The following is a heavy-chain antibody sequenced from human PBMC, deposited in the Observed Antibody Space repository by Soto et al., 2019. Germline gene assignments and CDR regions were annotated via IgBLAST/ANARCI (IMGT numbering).Heavy chain of an antibody. J-gene: IGHJ6*02. Sequence: GSLRLSCAASGFTFSSYAMSWVRQAPGKGPEWVSAISGSDNSTYYADSVKGRFTMSRDNSKNTLYLQMSSLRAGDTAVYYCAPMGVWGQGTTVTVSS. CDR2: ISGSDNST. CDR1: GFTFSSYA. V-gene: IGHV3-23*01. CDR3: APMGV.